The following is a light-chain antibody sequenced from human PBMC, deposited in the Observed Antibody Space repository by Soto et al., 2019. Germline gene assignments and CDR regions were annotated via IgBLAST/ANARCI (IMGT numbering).Light chain of an antibody. CDR1: QSVSSSY. J-gene: IGKJ4*01. V-gene: IGKV3-20*01. Sequence: EIVLTQSPGTLSLSPGERATLSCRASQSVSSSYLAWYQQKPGQAPRLLIYGASSRATGIPDRFSGSGSGTVFTLTISRLEAEDFAVYYCQQYGSSLVTFGGGTKVEIK. CDR3: QQYGSSLVT. CDR2: GAS.